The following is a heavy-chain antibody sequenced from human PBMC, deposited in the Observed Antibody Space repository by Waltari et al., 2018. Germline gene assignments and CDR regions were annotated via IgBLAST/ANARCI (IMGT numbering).Heavy chain of an antibody. V-gene: IGHV3-48*01. CDR3: APLGASSLTLTA. Sequence: EVQLVESGGGLVQPGGSLRLSCAASGFTFSTYGMNWVRQAPGKGLEWVSHISGSGSPTYYAASVKGRFTISRDNAMNSLYLQMNSLRAEDTAVYYCAPLGASSLTLTAWGQGTLVTVSS. CDR2: ISGSGSPT. D-gene: IGHD1-26*01. CDR1: GFTFSTYG. J-gene: IGHJ4*02.